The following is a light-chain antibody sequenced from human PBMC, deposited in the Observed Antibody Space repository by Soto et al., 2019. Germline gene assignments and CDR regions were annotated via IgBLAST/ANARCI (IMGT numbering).Light chain of an antibody. J-gene: IGKJ1*01. CDR2: AAS. Sequence: DLRMTQSPSSLSASIGDRVTITCRASQGISNDLGWYQQKPGLAPKRLISAASTLQSGVPSRFRGSGSGTEFSLTISGLQTEDIATYYCLQHHSYPWTFGQGTKVEIQ. V-gene: IGKV1-17*01. CDR1: QGISND. CDR3: LQHHSYPWT.